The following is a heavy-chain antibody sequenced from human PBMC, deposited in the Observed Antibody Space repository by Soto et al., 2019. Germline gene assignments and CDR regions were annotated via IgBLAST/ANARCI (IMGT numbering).Heavy chain of an antibody. J-gene: IGHJ4*02. CDR1: GYTFPDDF. CDR3: ARVAAGPPDY. CDR2: INPNSGGT. Sequence: ASVKVSCKASGYTFPDDFIHWVRQAPGQGLEWMGWINPNSGGTNYEQKFQGRVTMTRDTSISTAYMELSRLTSDDTAVYYCARVAAGPPDYWGQGTLVTVSS. D-gene: IGHD6-13*01. V-gene: IGHV1-2*02.